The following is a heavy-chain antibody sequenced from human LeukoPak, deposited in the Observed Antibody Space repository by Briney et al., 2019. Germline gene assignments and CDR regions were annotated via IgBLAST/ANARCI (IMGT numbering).Heavy chain of an antibody. J-gene: IGHJ4*02. CDR3: ATYGAAGY. CDR2: ISGSCGST. CDR1: GFTFCRYA. Sequence: GGSLRLSCAASGFTFCRYAMSCVRQAPGKGLEWVSAISGSCGSTYYADAGKCRFTISRDNSKNTLYLQMNSRRAEDTAVYYGATYGAAGYWGQGTLVTVSS. V-gene: IGHV3-23*01. D-gene: IGHD4-17*01.